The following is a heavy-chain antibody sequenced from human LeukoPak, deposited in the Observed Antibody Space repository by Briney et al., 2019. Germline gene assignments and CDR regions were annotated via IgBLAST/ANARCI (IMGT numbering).Heavy chain of an antibody. CDR1: GGSISSSSYY. CDR3: AGVFGGPVSRRFAP. CDR2: IYTSGSA. D-gene: IGHD4-23*01. J-gene: IGHJ5*02. Sequence: TLSLTCTVSGGSISSSSYYWSWIRQPAGKGLEWIGRIYTSGSANYNPSLKSRVTISVDTSKNQFSLKLSSVTAADTAVYYWAGVFGGPVSRRFAPWAQETLIPVS. V-gene: IGHV4-61*02.